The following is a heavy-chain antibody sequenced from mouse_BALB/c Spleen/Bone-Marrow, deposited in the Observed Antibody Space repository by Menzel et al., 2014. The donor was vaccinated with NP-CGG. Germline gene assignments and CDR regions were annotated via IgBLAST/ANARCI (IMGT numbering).Heavy chain of an antibody. CDR1: GYTFTDYY. CDR3: AISPYGNFYAMDY. CDR2: VNPYNGGT. Sequence: EVMLVESGPELVKPGASVKMSCKASGYTFTDYYMDWVKRSHGESFEWIGRVNPYNGGTSYNQKFKGKATLTVDKSSSTAYMELNSLTSEDSAVYYCAISPYGNFYAMDYWGQGTSVTVSS. D-gene: IGHD2-1*01. V-gene: IGHV1-19*01. J-gene: IGHJ4*01.